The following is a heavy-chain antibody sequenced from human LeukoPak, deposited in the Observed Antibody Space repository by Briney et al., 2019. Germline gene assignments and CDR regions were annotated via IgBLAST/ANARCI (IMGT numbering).Heavy chain of an antibody. CDR2: INRDGSER. CDR3: ARRNAMDV. Sequence: TGGSLRLSCAASGFTFSNYWMIWVRQAPGKGLEWVANINRDGSERYYVDSVKGRFTISRDDAKSSLYLQMNSLRAEDTAVYYCARRNAMDVWGQGTTVIVFS. J-gene: IGHJ6*02. V-gene: IGHV3-7*03. CDR1: GFTFSNYW.